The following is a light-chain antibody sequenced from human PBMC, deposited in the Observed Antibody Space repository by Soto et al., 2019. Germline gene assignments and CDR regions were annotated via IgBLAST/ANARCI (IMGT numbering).Light chain of an antibody. J-gene: IGKJ1*01. CDR3: QQYGSSRWT. CDR2: AIS. CDR1: ETVYESQ. Sequence: IVLTQSTDTLYLSPGERATLSCRSSETVYESQIAWYQQKAGQAPRLVIYAISSRAAGIPDRFSGSGSGTDFTLSITRVEPEDVALYFCQQYGSSRWTFAQGTKVAIK. V-gene: IGKV3-20*01.